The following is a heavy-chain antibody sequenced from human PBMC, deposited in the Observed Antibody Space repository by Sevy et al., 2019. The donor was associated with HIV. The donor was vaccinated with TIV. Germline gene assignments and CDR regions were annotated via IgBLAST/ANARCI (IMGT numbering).Heavy chain of an antibody. CDR3: ARAPPVRSGDDSLNWFDP. V-gene: IGHV4-59*01. D-gene: IGHD5-12*01. Sequence: SETLSLTCTVSGGSISAYHWSWIRQPPGKGLEYIGHIHYTGTTNYNPSLKSRVTISVDTSKNQFSLKLSSVTAADTALYYCARAPPVRSGDDSLNWFDPWGQGTLVTVSS. CDR2: IHYTGTT. CDR1: GGSISAYH. J-gene: IGHJ5*02.